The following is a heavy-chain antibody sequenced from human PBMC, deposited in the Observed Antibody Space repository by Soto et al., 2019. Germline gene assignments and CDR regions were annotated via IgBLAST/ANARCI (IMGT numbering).Heavy chain of an antibody. Sequence: GGSLRLSCEASAFRFSTYGMHWVRQAPGKGLEWVAVIWSDETNKYYAESVKGRFTISRDNSKNTLYLQMNSLRAEDTAVYYCARDVLGQQLSLYYFDFWGQGTLVTVSS. CDR1: AFRFSTYG. CDR3: ARDVLGQQLSLYYFDF. D-gene: IGHD6-13*01. CDR2: IWSDETNK. V-gene: IGHV3-33*01. J-gene: IGHJ4*02.